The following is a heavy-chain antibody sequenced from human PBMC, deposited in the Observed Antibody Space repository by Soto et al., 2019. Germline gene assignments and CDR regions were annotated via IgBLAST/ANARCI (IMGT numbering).Heavy chain of an antibody. Sequence: ASVKVSCKASGGTFKNHVFNWVRQAPGQGLEWVGGIFPIFGRTNHAQKFQGRVTISADESTRTVYLELSSLSSDDTAVYYCARDLEFRDGNISHLDYWGQGTLVTVSS. J-gene: IGHJ4*02. CDR3: ARDLEFRDGNISHLDY. CDR1: GGTFKNHV. CDR2: IFPIFGRT. V-gene: IGHV1-69*13. D-gene: IGHD3-10*01.